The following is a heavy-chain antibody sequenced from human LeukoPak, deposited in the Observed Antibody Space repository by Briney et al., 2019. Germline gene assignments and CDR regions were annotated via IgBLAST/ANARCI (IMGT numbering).Heavy chain of an antibody. V-gene: IGHV4-59*01. CDR1: DDSISDYY. CDR3: TRAAGWLIDY. CDR2: FHNSGTS. J-gene: IGHJ4*02. D-gene: IGHD3-16*01. Sequence: PSETLSLTCTVSDDSISDYYRGWIRQPPGKGLEWIGYFHNSGTSTYHPSLKSRVTISADTSKNQFSLKLNSLTTADTVVYYCTRAAGWLIDYWGQGILVTVSS.